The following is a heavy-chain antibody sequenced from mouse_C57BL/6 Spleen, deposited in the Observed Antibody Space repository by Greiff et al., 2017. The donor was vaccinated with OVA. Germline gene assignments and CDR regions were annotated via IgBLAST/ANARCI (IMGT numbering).Heavy chain of an antibody. D-gene: IGHD1-1*01. CDR1: GYAFSSSW. V-gene: IGHV1-82*01. CDR2: IYPGDGDT. J-gene: IGHJ3*01. Sequence: QVQLQQSGPELVKPGASVTISCKASGYAFSSSWMNWVKQRPGKGLEWIGRIYPGDGDTNYNGKFKGKATLTADKSSSTACMQLSSRTSEDSAVYFCAREGPFYGSSWFAYWGQGTLVTVSA. CDR3: AREGPFYGSSWFAY.